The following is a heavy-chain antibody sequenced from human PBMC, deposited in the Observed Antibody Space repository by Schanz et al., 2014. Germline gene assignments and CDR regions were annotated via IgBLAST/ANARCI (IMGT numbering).Heavy chain of an antibody. CDR3: ARKMKLGVYGGKGHDSLDI. D-gene: IGHD4-17*01. J-gene: IGHJ3*02. CDR2: VSRSTPDI. CDR1: GFTFSDYW. V-gene: IGHV3-48*01. Sequence: EVQLVESGGGLVQPGGSLRLSCTASGFTFSDYWMSWVRQAPGKGPEWVSYVSRSTPDIYYADSVKGRFTISRDNAKNSLYLQMNTLRAEDTAVYYCARKMKLGVYGGKGHDSLDIWGQGTMVTVSS.